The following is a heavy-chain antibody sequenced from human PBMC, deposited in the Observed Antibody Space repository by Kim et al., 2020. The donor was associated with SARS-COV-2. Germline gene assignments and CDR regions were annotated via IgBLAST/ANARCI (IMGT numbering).Heavy chain of an antibody. J-gene: IGHJ5*01. V-gene: IGHV1-18*01. CDR1: GYSFTTYG. CDR3: VRDYILGEPGNWCDS. D-gene: IGHD3-16*01. CDR2: MSPYNGNT. Sequence: ASVKVSCKASGYSFTTYGISWVRQAPGQGLEWMGWMSPYNGNTNYAQNFQGRITMTRDTPTSTAYMELRSLRSDDTALYYCVRDYILGEPGNWCDSWGQGTLVTVSS.